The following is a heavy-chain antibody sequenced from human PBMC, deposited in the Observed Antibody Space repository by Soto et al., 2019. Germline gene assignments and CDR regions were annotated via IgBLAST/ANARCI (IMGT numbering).Heavy chain of an antibody. CDR1: GYPFTSYA. V-gene: IGHV1-3*01. J-gene: IGHJ5*02. CDR2: INAGNGNT. Sequence: QVQLVQSGAEVKKPGASVKVSCKASGYPFTSYAMNWVRQAPGQRLEWMGWINAGNGNTKYSQKFQGRVTITRDTSASTAYMELSSLRSEDTAVYYCARALYPRSNWFDPWGQGTLVTVSS. D-gene: IGHD2-2*02. CDR3: ARALYPRSNWFDP.